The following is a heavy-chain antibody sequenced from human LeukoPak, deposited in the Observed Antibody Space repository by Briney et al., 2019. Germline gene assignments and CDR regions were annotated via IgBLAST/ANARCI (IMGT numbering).Heavy chain of an antibody. J-gene: IGHJ3*02. CDR1: GFTFSSYS. V-gene: IGHV3-53*01. D-gene: IGHD3-16*01. Sequence: PGGSLRLSCAASGFTFSSYSINWVRQAPGKGLEWVSVIYSGGSTYYADSVKGRFTISRDNSKNTLYLQMNSLRAEDTAVYYCARGGPDAFDIWGQGTMVTVSS. CDR2: IYSGGST. CDR3: ARGGPDAFDI.